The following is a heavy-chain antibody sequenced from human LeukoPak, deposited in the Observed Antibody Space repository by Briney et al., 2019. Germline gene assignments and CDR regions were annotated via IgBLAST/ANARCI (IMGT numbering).Heavy chain of an antibody. D-gene: IGHD4-11*01. Sequence: SQTLSLTCTVSGGSISSGGYYWSWIRQHPGKGLEWIGYIYYSGSTYYNPSLKSRVTTSVDTSKNQFSLKLSSVTAADTAVYYCARDSYSNNWFDPWGQGTLVTVSS. J-gene: IGHJ5*02. CDR1: GGSISSGGYY. CDR3: ARDSYSNNWFDP. CDR2: IYYSGST. V-gene: IGHV4-31*03.